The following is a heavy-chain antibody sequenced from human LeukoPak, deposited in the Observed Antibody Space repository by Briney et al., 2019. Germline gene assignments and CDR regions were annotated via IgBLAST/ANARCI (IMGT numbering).Heavy chain of an antibody. V-gene: IGHV4-61*01. Sequence: SETLSLTCTVSGGSVSDGYYYWNWIRQPPETGLEWIGYIFHSGSINNNPSLKSRVTISVDTSKNQFSLKLTSVTAADTAVYYCARAPQPTSYGDYGKRYFDLWGRGTLVTVSS. D-gene: IGHD4-17*01. CDR1: GGSVSDGYYY. J-gene: IGHJ2*01. CDR3: ARAPQPTSYGDYGKRYFDL. CDR2: IFHSGSI.